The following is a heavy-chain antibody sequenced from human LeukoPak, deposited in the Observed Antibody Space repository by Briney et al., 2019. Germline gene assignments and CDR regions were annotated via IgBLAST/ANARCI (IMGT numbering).Heavy chain of an antibody. Sequence: ASVKVSCKASGYTFTSYYMHWVRRAPGQGLEWMGIINPSGGSTSYAQKFQGRVTMTRDMSTSTVYMELSSLRSEDTAVYYCARSNMVREGFDYWGQGTLVTVSS. J-gene: IGHJ4*02. V-gene: IGHV1-46*01. CDR2: INPSGGST. CDR1: GYTFTSYY. CDR3: ARSNMVREGFDY. D-gene: IGHD3-10*01.